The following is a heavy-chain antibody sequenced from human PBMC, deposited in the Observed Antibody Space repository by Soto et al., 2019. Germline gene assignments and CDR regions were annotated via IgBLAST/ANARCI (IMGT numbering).Heavy chain of an antibody. CDR2: ISSSSSYI. Sequence: EVQLVESGGGLVKPGGSLRLSCAASGFTFSSYSMNWVRQAPGKGLEWVSSISSSSSYIYYADSVKGRFTISRDNAKNSLYLQMNSLRAEDTAVYYCARDYFTIFGVVMDYWGQGTLVTVSS. V-gene: IGHV3-21*01. J-gene: IGHJ4*02. CDR1: GFTFSSYS. CDR3: ARDYFTIFGVVMDY. D-gene: IGHD3-3*01.